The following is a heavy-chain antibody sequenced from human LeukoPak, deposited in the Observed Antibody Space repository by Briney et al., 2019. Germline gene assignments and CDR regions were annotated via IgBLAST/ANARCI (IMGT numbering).Heavy chain of an antibody. CDR2: IYYSGST. D-gene: IGHD5-18*01. V-gene: IGHV4-39*01. Sequence: SETLSLTCTVSGGSISSSSYYWGWIRQPPGKGLEWIGSIYYSGSTYYNPSLKSRVTISVDTSKNQFSLKLSSVTAADTAVYYCARHPRGYSYDYWGQGTLVTVSS. CDR3: ARHPRGYSYDY. CDR1: GGSISSSSYY. J-gene: IGHJ4*02.